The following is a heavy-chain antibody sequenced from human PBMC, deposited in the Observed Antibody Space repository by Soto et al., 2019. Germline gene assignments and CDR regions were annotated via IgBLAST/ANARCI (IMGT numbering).Heavy chain of an antibody. CDR1: GGSISSYY. Sequence: SETLSLTCTVSGGSISSYYWSWIRQPPGKGLEWIGYIYYSGSTNYNPSLKSRVTISVDMSKNQFSLKLSSVTAADTAVYYCAREYSSSSVPYYYYYMDVWGKGTTVTVSS. CDR2: IYYSGST. D-gene: IGHD6-6*01. CDR3: AREYSSSSVPYYYYYMDV. V-gene: IGHV4-59*01. J-gene: IGHJ6*03.